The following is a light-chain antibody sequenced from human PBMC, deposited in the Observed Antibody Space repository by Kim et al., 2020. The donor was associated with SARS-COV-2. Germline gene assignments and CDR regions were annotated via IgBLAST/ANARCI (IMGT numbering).Light chain of an antibody. CDR2: GKN. Sequence: VVLGQRVRIKFKGDSLRSDYASWYQQKPGQAPVLVIYGKNNRPSGIPDRFSGSSSGNTASLTITGAQAEDEADYYCNSRDSSGPVVFGGGTQLTVL. J-gene: IGLJ2*01. V-gene: IGLV3-19*01. CDR3: NSRDSSGPVV. CDR1: SLRSDY.